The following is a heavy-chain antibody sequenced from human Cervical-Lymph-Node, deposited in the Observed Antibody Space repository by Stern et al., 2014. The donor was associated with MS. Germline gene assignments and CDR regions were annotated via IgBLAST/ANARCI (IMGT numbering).Heavy chain of an antibody. J-gene: IGHJ6*02. CDR3: ATDRDDFRSGYSAPTKGYGLDV. V-gene: IGHV1-24*01. Sequence: QVQLVQSGAEVKKPGASVTVSCKVSGYTLTELSMHWVRQAPGKGLEWMGGFDPEDGETIYAQKFQGRVPMTEDTSTDTAYMELSSLRSEDTAVYYCATDRDDFRSGYSAPTKGYGLDVWGQGTTVTVTS. D-gene: IGHD3-3*01. CDR2: FDPEDGET. CDR1: GYTLTELS.